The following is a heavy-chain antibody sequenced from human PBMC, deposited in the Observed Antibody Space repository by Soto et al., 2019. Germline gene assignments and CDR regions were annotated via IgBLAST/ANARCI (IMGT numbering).Heavy chain of an antibody. Sequence: SETLSLTCSVSGVSFSSGGYYWSWIRQLPGKGLEWIGFIYSSGSTYYSPSLKSRVTISVDTSKNQFSLNLTSVTAADTAVYYCARKGLYNWSQGWFDPWGQGTLVTVSS. V-gene: IGHV4-31*03. CDR1: GVSFSSGGYY. CDR2: IYSSGST. CDR3: ARKGLYNWSQGWFDP. D-gene: IGHD1-20*01. J-gene: IGHJ5*02.